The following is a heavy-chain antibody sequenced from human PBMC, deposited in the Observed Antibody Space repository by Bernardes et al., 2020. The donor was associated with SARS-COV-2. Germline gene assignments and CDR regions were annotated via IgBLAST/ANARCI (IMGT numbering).Heavy chain of an antibody. CDR1: GGSISSYY. D-gene: IGHD3-3*01. CDR2: IYTSGST. Sequence: SETLSLTCTVSGGSISSYYWSWVRQPAGKGLEWIGRIYTSGSTNYNPSLKSRVTMSVDTSKNQFSLKLSSVTAADTAVYYCARAGITIFGVRIQGGFDYWGQGTLVTVSS. V-gene: IGHV4-4*07. CDR3: ARAGITIFGVRIQGGFDY. J-gene: IGHJ4*02.